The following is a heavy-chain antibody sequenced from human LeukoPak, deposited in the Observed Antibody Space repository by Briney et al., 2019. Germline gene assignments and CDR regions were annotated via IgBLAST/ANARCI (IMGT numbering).Heavy chain of an antibody. Sequence: ASVKVSCKASGGTFSSYAISWVRQAPGQGLEWMGRIIPILGIANYAQKFQGRVTITADKSTSTAYMELSSLRSEDTALYYCAKGGNKVTMIVVVIEDYFDYWGQGTLVTVSS. V-gene: IGHV1-69*04. CDR3: AKGGNKVTMIVVVIEDYFDY. CDR1: GGTFSSYA. CDR2: IIPILGIA. J-gene: IGHJ4*02. D-gene: IGHD3-22*01.